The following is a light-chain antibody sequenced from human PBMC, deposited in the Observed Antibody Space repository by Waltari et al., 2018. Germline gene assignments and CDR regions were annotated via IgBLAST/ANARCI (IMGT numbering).Light chain of an antibody. Sequence: DIQMTQFPSTLSASVGDRVTITCRASQSVSSWLAWYQQKPGKAPKLLIYKASTLEGGVPSRFSGSGSGTEFTLTISSLQPDDFATYYGQQYNTYSTFGQGTKVDIK. CDR1: QSVSSW. CDR3: QQYNTYST. J-gene: IGKJ1*01. V-gene: IGKV1-5*03. CDR2: KAS.